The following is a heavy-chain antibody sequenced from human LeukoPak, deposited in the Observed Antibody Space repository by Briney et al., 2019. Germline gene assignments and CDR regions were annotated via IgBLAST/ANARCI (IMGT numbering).Heavy chain of an antibody. CDR3: ARGVEAAAGTIYFVY. CDR2: IIPIFGTA. Sequence: GASVKVSCKASGGTFSSYAISWVRQAPGQGLEWMGGIIPIFGTANYAQKFQGRVTITADKSTSTAYMELSSLRSEDTAVYYCARGVEAAAGTIYFVYWGQGTLVTVSS. J-gene: IGHJ4*02. CDR1: GGTFSSYA. D-gene: IGHD6-13*01. V-gene: IGHV1-69*06.